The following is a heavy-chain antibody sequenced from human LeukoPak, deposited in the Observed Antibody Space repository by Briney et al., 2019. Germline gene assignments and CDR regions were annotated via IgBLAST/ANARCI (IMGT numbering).Heavy chain of an antibody. CDR3: ARGLRLRRVPAARGDYYFDY. CDR1: GYTFTSYD. J-gene: IGHJ4*02. D-gene: IGHD2-2*01. CDR2: MNPNSGNT. Sequence: ASVKVSCKASGYTFTSYDINWVRQATGQGLEWMGWMNPNSGNTGYAQKFQSRVTMTRNTSIRTAYMELSSLRSEDTAVYYCARGLRLRRVPAARGDYYFDYWGQGTLVTVSS. V-gene: IGHV1-8*01.